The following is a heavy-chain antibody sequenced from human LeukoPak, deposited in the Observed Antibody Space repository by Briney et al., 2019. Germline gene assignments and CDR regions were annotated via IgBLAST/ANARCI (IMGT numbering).Heavy chain of an antibody. CDR3: ARASRDGYNYDY. CDR1: GYTFTSYY. J-gene: IGHJ4*02. V-gene: IGHV1-46*01. D-gene: IGHD5-24*01. Sequence: ASVKVSCKASGYTFTSYYMHWVRQAPGQGLEWMGLINPTGGSTGYAQKFQGRVTMTRDMSTSTDYMELSSLRSDDTAVYYCARASRDGYNYDYWGQGTLVTVSS. CDR2: INPTGGST.